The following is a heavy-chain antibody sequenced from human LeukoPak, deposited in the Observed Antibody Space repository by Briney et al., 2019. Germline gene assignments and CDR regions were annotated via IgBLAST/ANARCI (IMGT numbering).Heavy chain of an antibody. V-gene: IGHV3-7*01. CDR3: AREGSSGWTPSTITRNFDC. CDR2: INQDGTDK. Sequence: GGSLRLSCAASEFTFSGYWVSWVRQAPGKGLEWVANINQDGTDKYYVDSVKGRFTISRDNAKNSLYLQINSLRAEDTAVYFCAREGSSGWTPSTITRNFDCWGQGTLVTVSS. J-gene: IGHJ4*02. CDR1: EFTFSGYW. D-gene: IGHD6-19*01.